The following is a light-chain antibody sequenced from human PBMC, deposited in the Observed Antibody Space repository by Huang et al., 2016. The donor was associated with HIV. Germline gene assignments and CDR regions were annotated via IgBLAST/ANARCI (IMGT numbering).Light chain of an antibody. CDR2: KSA. J-gene: IGKJ1*01. CDR3: QQYHSYSWT. CDR1: QSSSYW. Sequence: DIQMTQSPSTLSASVGDRVTITCRASQSSSYWLAWYQQKPGKAPNLLIYKSARLQIGVPSRFSGSGSGTEFTLTISSLQPDDFASYYCQQYHSYSWTFGQGTKVEIK. V-gene: IGKV1-5*03.